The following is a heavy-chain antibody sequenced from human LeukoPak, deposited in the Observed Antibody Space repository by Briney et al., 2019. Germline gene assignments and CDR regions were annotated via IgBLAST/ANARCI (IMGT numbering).Heavy chain of an antibody. V-gene: IGHV1-2*02. J-gene: IGHJ4*02. Sequence: ASVKVSCKASGYTFTSYYMHWVRQAPGQGLEWMGWIDTSNGATNYAQKFQGRVTISRDTSIGTAYMELTNLISDDTAIYYRASEANRNGGRCSLQRVASWGQGTLVTVSS. CDR2: IDTSNGAT. D-gene: IGHD2-15*01. CDR3: ASEANRNGGRCSLQRVAS. CDR1: GYTFTSYY.